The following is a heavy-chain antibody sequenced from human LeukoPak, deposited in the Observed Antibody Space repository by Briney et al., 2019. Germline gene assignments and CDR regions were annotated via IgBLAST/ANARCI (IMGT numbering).Heavy chain of an antibody. V-gene: IGHV3-23*01. J-gene: IGHJ4*02. CDR2: ISGSGGNT. CDR3: AKASSEGYSYGLAFDY. CDR1: GFTFSNYA. Sequence: GGSLRLSCAASGFTFSNYAMSWVRQAPGKGLEWVSAISGSGGNTYYADSVKGRFTISRDNSKNTLFLQMNSLRAEDTAVYYCAKASSEGYSYGLAFDYWGQGTLVTVSS. D-gene: IGHD5-18*01.